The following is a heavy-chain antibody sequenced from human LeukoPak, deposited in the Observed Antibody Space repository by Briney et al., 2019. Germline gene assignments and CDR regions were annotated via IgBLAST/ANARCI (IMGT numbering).Heavy chain of an antibody. Sequence: GGALRLSCAASGFTFSSYTMSWVRQAPGRGLEWVSSISSDRTTIFYADSVKGRFTISRDNAQNSLYLKMNSLRDEDTAVYYCTGQKGMDYWGQGTLVIVSS. V-gene: IGHV3-48*02. CDR1: GFTFSSYT. CDR3: TGQKGMDY. CDR2: ISSDRTTI. J-gene: IGHJ4*02.